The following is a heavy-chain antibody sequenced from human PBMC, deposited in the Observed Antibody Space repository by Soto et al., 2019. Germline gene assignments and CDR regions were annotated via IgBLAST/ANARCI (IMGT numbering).Heavy chain of an antibody. CDR3: ARGPYSSPPENWFDP. D-gene: IGHD6-13*01. CDR1: GYTFTSYG. J-gene: IGHJ5*02. V-gene: IGHV1-18*04. CDR2: ISAYHGNT. Sequence: QVQLVQSGAEVKKPGASVKVSCKASGYTFTSYGISWVRQAPGQGLEWMGWISAYHGNTNYARKLQGRITITTDTAKSTAYMELRSLRSDDTGVYYCARGPYSSPPENWFDPWGQGTLVTVSS.